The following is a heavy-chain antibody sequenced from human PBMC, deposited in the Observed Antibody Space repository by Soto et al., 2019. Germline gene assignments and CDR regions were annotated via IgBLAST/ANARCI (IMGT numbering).Heavy chain of an antibody. J-gene: IGHJ3*02. D-gene: IGHD3-22*01. V-gene: IGHV4-30-2*01. Sequence: QMHLQESGSGLVKPSQTLSLTCAVSGGSLSSSAYSWSWIRQPLGKGLEWIGFIYQSGSTYYNPSLKSRVTMSLDRPKNQFSLKLSSVTAADTAVYYCARELLFYDSDGFSWEDAFDIWGQGTMVTVSS. CDR2: IYQSGST. CDR3: ARELLFYDSDGFSWEDAFDI. CDR1: GGSLSSSAYS.